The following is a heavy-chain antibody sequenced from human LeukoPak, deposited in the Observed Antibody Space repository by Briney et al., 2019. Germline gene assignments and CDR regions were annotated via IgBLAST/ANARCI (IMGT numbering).Heavy chain of an antibody. CDR1: GGSFSGYY. CDR2: INHSGST. Sequence: SETLSLTCAVYGGSFSGYYWSWIRQAPGKGLEWIGEINHSGSTNYNPSLKSRVTISVDTSKNQFSLKLSSVTAADTAVYYCARGGITIFGVVIMRSTGFDPWGQGTLVTVSS. D-gene: IGHD3-3*01. CDR3: ARGGITIFGVVIMRSTGFDP. V-gene: IGHV4-34*01. J-gene: IGHJ5*02.